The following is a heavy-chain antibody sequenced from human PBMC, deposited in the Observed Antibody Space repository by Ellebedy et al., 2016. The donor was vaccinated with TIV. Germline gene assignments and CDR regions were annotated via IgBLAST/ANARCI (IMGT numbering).Heavy chain of an antibody. CDR1: GYIFTDHR. CDR3: ARDRMGSYEY. J-gene: IGHJ4*02. Sequence: AASVKVSCKAYGYIFTDHRVDWVRQAPGQGLEWMGWINPKTGDIHYVQRFQGRVTMTRDTSITTVYMELDRLTSDDTAVYYCARDRMGSYEYWGQGTRVTVSS. CDR2: INPKTGDI. V-gene: IGHV1-2*02. D-gene: IGHD3-10*01.